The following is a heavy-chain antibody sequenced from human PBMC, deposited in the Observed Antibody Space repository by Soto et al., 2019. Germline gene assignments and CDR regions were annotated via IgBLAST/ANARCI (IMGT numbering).Heavy chain of an antibody. D-gene: IGHD3-22*01. J-gene: IGHJ4*02. Sequence: GGSLRLSCAASGFTFSSYGMHWVRQAPGKGLEWVAVISYDGSNKYYADSVKGRFTISRDNAKNSLYLKMNSLRAEDRAVHYCAIRLGASQSYDSSGYHYACDYWGQGTRVTVSS. V-gene: IGHV3-30*03. CDR1: GFTFSSYG. CDR2: ISYDGSNK. CDR3: AIRLGASQSYDSSGYHYACDY.